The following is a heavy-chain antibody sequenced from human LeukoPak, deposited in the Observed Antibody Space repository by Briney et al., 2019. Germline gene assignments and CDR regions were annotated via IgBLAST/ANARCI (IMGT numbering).Heavy chain of an antibody. J-gene: IGHJ6*02. D-gene: IGHD6-13*01. Sequence: PGGSLRLSWAASGFTFSSYAMSWVRQAPGKGLEWVSAISGSGGSTYYADSVKGRFTISRDNSKNTLYLQMNSLRAEDTAVYYCAKDIADPNYYYGMDVWGQGTTVTVSS. V-gene: IGHV3-23*01. CDR3: AKDIADPNYYYGMDV. CDR1: GFTFSSYA. CDR2: ISGSGGST.